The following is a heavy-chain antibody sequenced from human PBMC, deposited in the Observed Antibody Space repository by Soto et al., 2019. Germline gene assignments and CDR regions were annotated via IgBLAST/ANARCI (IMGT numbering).Heavy chain of an antibody. CDR1: GGTFSSYA. D-gene: IGHD3-16*02. Sequence: GASVKVSYKASGGTFSSYAISWVRQAPGRGLEWMGGINPIYGTAKYAQKFQGRVTITRDTSASTAYMELSSLRSEDTAVYYCARWYDYIWGSYRDQNWFDPWGQGTLVTVSS. J-gene: IGHJ5*02. CDR3: ARWYDYIWGSYRDQNWFDP. CDR2: INPIYGTA. V-gene: IGHV1-69*05.